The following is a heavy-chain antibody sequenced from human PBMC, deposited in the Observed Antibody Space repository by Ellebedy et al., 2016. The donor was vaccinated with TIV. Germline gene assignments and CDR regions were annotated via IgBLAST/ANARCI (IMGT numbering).Heavy chain of an antibody. CDR3: TRETNPPPGALAGTGFDC. D-gene: IGHD6-19*01. J-gene: IGHJ4*02. CDR1: GFSFSTYG. CDR2: KRFDGRNE. Sequence: PGGSLRLSCVASGFSFSTYGMHWVRQASGKGLEWVAFKRFDGRNEYNGDSVKGRFIISRDLSKNTLYLQMNRMTSDDTGIYYCTRETNPPPGALAGTGFDCWGQGTLVIVSS. V-gene: IGHV3-30*02.